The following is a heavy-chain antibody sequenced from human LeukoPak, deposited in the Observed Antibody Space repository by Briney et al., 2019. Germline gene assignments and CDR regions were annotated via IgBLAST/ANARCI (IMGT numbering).Heavy chain of an antibody. Sequence: ASVKVSCKASGYTFTDYYMHWVRQAPGQGLEWMGWINPNSGDTNYARSFQGRVTMTRDTSISTAYMELSRLRFDDTAVYYCAKDPFDQMLPENWFDPWGQGTLVTVSS. V-gene: IGHV1-2*02. CDR2: INPNSGDT. D-gene: IGHD2-2*01. CDR1: GYTFTDYY. J-gene: IGHJ5*02. CDR3: AKDPFDQMLPENWFDP.